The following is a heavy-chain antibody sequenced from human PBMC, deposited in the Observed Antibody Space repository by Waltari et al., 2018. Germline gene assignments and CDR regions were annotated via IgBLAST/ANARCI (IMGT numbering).Heavy chain of an antibody. CDR3: ARAPDSSSWYTAAGYYGMDV. Sequence: QVQLQQWGAGLLKPSETLSLTCAVYGGSFSGYSWSWIRQPPGKGLEWIGEINHSGSTNYNPSLKSRVTISVDTSKNQFSLKLSSVTAADTAVYYCARAPDSSSWYTAAGYYGMDVWGQGTTVTVSS. CDR1: GGSFSGYS. CDR2: INHSGST. D-gene: IGHD6-13*01. J-gene: IGHJ6*02. V-gene: IGHV4-34*01.